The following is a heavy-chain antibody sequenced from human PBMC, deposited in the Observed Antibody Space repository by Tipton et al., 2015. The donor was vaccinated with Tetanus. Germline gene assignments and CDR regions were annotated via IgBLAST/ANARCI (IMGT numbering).Heavy chain of an antibody. CDR1: GGSISSGGYY. D-gene: IGHD1-26*01. J-gene: IGHJ4*02. Sequence: LRLSCTVSGGSISSGGYYWSWIRQRPGKGLASFGDVYSSESTDSNPSLKGRVTISIDTSKNQFSLGLNSVTAADAAVYYCARDPARGARGWNYFDYWGLGTLVTVSS. CDR2: VYSSEST. CDR3: ARDPARGARGWNYFDY. V-gene: IGHV4-31*03.